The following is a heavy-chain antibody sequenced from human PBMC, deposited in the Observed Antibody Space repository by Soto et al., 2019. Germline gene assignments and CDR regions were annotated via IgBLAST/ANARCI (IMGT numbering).Heavy chain of an antibody. CDR2: IYPGYSDT. J-gene: IGHJ1*01. Sequence: PGESLKISCKGSGYSFTSYWIGWVRQMPGKGLEWMGIIYPGYSDTRYSPSFQGQVTISADKSISTAYLQWSSLKASDTAMYYCASLWGYCSGGSCYIEYFQHWGQGTLVTVSS. CDR3: ASLWGYCSGGSCYIEYFQH. CDR1: GYSFTSYW. D-gene: IGHD2-15*01. V-gene: IGHV5-51*01.